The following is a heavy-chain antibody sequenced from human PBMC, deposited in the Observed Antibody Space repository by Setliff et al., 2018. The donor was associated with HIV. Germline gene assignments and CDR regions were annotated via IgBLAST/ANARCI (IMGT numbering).Heavy chain of an antibody. J-gene: IGHJ4*02. D-gene: IGHD6-19*01. CDR1: GYTVSTNA. Sequence: ASVKVSCKAFGYTVSTNAIHWVRQAPGQRLEWMGYINAGDDNTRYSEKFQGRVTITRDTSANTAYMELSSLRSEDTAVYYCARGSCSGCYLSDYWGLGTLVTVSS. V-gene: IGHV1-3*01. CDR3: ARGSCSGCYLSDY. CDR2: INAGDDNT.